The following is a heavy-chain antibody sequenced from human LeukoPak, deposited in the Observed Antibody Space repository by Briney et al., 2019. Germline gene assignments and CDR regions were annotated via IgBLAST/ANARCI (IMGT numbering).Heavy chain of an antibody. Sequence: ASVKVSCKISGYTLPEGSIHGVRQAPGKGLEWVGGLDPEQGGTIYAQELQGRVSMPEDTSKDTAYMQLSSLRSEDTAVYYCATDLTGTTTGHYWGQGTLVTVSS. V-gene: IGHV1-24*01. J-gene: IGHJ4*02. CDR3: ATDLTGTTTGHY. CDR2: LDPEQGGT. CDR1: GYTLPEGS. D-gene: IGHD1-20*01.